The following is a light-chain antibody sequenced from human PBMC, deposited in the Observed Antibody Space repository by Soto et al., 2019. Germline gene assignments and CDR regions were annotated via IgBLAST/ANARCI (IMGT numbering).Light chain of an antibody. J-gene: IGKJ1*01. V-gene: IGKV3-15*01. Sequence: EIVMTQSPATLSVSPGERVTLSCRASQFISNSLAWYQQRPGQPPRLLIYGASTRAAGISARFSGSWSGTEFTLTISSLQSEDLALYYCQQSSNWPRTFGQGTKVDIK. CDR2: GAS. CDR3: QQSSNWPRT. CDR1: QFISNS.